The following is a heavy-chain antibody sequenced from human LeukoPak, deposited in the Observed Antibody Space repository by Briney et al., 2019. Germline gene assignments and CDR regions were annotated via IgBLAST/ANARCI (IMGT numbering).Heavy chain of an antibody. CDR3: AKDLYGCVSNCFDP. CDR1: GFTFSSYA. J-gene: IGHJ5*02. D-gene: IGHD2-15*01. CDR2: ISGSGGST. Sequence: GGSLRFSCAASGFTFSSYAMSWVRQAPGKGLEWVSAISGSGGSTYYADSVKGRFTISRDNSKNTLYLQMNSLRAEDTAVYYCAKDLYGCVSNCFDPWGQGTLVTVSS. V-gene: IGHV3-23*01.